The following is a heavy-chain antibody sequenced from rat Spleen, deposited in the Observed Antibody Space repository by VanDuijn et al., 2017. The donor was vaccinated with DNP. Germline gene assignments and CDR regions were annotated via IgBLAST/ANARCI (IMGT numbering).Heavy chain of an antibody. Sequence: EVQLQESGSGLVKPSQSLSLTCSVTGYSITSNYWGWIRKFPGNKLEYIGHISYSGSTNCNPSLKSRLSITRDTSKNPFFLQLNSVTTEDTATYYCATGGAGIWFAYWGQGTLVTVSS. D-gene: IGHD4-2*01. V-gene: IGHV3-1*01. J-gene: IGHJ3*01. CDR1: GYSITSNY. CDR3: ATGGAGIWFAY. CDR2: ISYSGST.